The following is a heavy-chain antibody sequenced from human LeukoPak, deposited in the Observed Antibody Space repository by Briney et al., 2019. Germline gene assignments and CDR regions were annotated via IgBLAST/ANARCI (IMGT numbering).Heavy chain of an antibody. CDR1: GGSISTYY. J-gene: IGHJ4*02. V-gene: IGHV4-59*08. CDR3: ARLPSH. Sequence: SETLSLTCTVSGGSISTYYWSWIRPSPGKGLEWIGYISDRDGATYNPSLKSRVTMSVDTSKTHFSLKLNSVTAADTAVYYCARLPSHWGQGTLVTVSS. CDR2: ISDRDGA.